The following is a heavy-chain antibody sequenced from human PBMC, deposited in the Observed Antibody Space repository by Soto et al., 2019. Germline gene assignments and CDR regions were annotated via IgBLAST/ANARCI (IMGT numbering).Heavy chain of an antibody. CDR2: TYFRSKWYN. CDR1: GHSVSSNTAS. Sequence: PSQTLSLTWAISGHSVSSNTASWNWIRQSPSRGLEWLGRTYFRSKWYNDYAVSVKSRISISPATSNNQFSLHLNSVTPEDTAVYFCAKGENLAPKTGYAFGPCGQGIMETDSS. CDR3: AKGENLAPKTGYAFGP. D-gene: IGHD5-12*01. V-gene: IGHV6-1*01. J-gene: IGHJ5*02.